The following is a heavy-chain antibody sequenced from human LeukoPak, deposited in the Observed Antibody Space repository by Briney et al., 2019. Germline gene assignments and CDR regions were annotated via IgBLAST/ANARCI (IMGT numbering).Heavy chain of an antibody. J-gene: IGHJ4*02. CDR2: IKQDGSGQ. CDR3: AKGGWYPDY. Sequence: GGSLRLSCVASGFTFSSSWMSWVRQAPGKGLEWVAYIKQDGSGQHYVDSVKGRFTISRDNAKNSLYLQMNSLRVEDTAVFYCAKGGWYPDYWGLGTLVTVSS. D-gene: IGHD6-19*01. CDR1: GFTFSSSW. V-gene: IGHV3-7*01.